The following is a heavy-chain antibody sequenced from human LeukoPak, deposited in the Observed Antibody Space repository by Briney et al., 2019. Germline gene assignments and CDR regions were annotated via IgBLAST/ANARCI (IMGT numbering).Heavy chain of an antibody. J-gene: IGHJ6*03. D-gene: IGHD2-21*01. Sequence: SVKVSCKASGGTFSSYAISWVRQAPGQGLEWMGGIIPIFGTANYAQKFQGRVTITADESTSTAYMELSSLRSEDTAVYYCARELAYCGGDCYSGHYYYYYYMDVWGKGSTVTVSS. CDR1: GGTFSSYA. CDR2: IIPIFGTA. CDR3: ARELAYCGGDCYSGHYYYYYYMDV. V-gene: IGHV1-69*13.